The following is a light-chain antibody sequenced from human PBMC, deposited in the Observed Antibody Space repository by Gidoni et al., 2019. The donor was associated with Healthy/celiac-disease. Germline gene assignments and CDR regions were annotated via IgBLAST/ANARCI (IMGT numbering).Light chain of an antibody. J-gene: IGKJ2*01. CDR2: GAS. CDR3: QQYNNWPHT. Sequence: EIVMTQSPATLSVSPGERATLSCRASQSVSSNLAWYQQKPGQAPRRLIYGASTRATGIPARFSGSGSGKEFTLTISSLQSEDFAVYYCQQYNNWPHTFGQGTKLEIK. V-gene: IGKV3-15*01. CDR1: QSVSSN.